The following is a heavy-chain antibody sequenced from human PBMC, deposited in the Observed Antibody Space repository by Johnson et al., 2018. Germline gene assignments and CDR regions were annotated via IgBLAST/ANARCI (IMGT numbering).Heavy chain of an antibody. J-gene: IGHJ1*01. D-gene: IGHD3-16*01. V-gene: IGHV3-30*03. Sequence: QVQLVQSGGGLVQPGRSLRLSCAASGFTFDDYAMHWFRQAPGKGLEWVAVISYDGSNKYYADSVKGRSTISGDNSKNTLYLQMNSLRAEDTAVYYCAGGLMITFGTYEYFQHWGQGTLVTFSS. CDR3: AGGLMITFGTYEYFQH. CDR2: ISYDGSNK. CDR1: GFTFDDYA.